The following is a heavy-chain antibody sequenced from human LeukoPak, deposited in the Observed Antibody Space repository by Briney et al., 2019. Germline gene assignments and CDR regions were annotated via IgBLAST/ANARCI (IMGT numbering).Heavy chain of an antibody. CDR3: ARHGDTYTYGLSPDY. Sequence: GAALETSWKGCGNSITNFWIGWGRQLPGKGLGRGGIIYPCGSNTLYSPFFKGQVTISGDKSINPAYLQWSSLRASDTAIYYCARHGDTYTYGLSPDYWGQGALVTASS. CDR1: GNSITNFW. V-gene: IGHV5-51*01. J-gene: IGHJ4*02. CDR2: IYPCGSNT. D-gene: IGHD5-18*01.